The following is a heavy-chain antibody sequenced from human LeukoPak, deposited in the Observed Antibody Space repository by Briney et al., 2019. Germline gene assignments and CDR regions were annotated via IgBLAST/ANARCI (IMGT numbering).Heavy chain of an antibody. D-gene: IGHD2-2*02. CDR2: IWYDGSNK. CDR1: GFTFSSDG. Sequence: PGGSLRLSCAASGFTFSSDGMHWVREAPGKGLEWVAVIWYDGSNKYYLDSVKGRFTISRDNSKNTLYLQMNSLRAEDTAVYYCAKGGECSSTSCYTNYYYYMDVWGKGTTVTVSS. V-gene: IGHV3-33*06. CDR3: AKGGECSSTSCYTNYYYYMDV. J-gene: IGHJ6*03.